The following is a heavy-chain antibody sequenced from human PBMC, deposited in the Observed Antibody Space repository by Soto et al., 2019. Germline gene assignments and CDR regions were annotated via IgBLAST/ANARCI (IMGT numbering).Heavy chain of an antibody. V-gene: IGHV2-26*01. CDR3: ARINGARYYGSGSYYKPPIYYYFDY. CDR1: GFSLSNARMG. D-gene: IGHD3-10*01. Sequence: SGPTLVNPTETLTLTCTVSGFSLSNARMGVSWIRQPPGKALEWLAHIFSNDEKSYSTSLKSRLTISKDTSKSQVVLTMTNMDPVDTATYYCARINGARYYGSGSYYKPPIYYYFDYWGQGTLVTVSS. CDR2: IFSNDEK. J-gene: IGHJ4*02.